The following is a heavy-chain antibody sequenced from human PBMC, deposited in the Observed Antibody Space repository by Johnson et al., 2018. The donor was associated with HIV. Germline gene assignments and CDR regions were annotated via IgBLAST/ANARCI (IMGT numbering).Heavy chain of an antibody. CDR2: IRYDGSNK. J-gene: IGHJ3*02. CDR3: AREGPSERAGFDI. Sequence: QAQLVESGGGVVQPGGSLRLSCVASGFTFSNYGMHWVRQAPGKGLEWVAFIRYDGSNKYYADSVKGQFTISRDNSKNTLYLQMRSLRGEDTAVYYCAREGPSERAGFDIWGQGTMVTVSS. CDR1: GFTFSNYG. V-gene: IGHV3-30*02.